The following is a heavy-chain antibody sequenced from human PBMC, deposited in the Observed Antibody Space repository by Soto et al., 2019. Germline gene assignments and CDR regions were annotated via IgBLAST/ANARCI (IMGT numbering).Heavy chain of an antibody. CDR3: AHTGYYYGSEATNWFDP. V-gene: IGHV2-5*02. D-gene: IGHD3-10*01. Sequence: QITLKESGPPLVKPTQTLTLTCTFSGFSLSTSGVGVCWIRQPPGKALEWLALIYWDDDKRYSPSLKSRLTLTNDTSKNQVVLTMTNMDPVDTATYSCAHTGYYYGSEATNWFDPWGQGTLVTVSS. CDR2: IYWDDDK. J-gene: IGHJ5*02. CDR1: GFSLSTSGVG.